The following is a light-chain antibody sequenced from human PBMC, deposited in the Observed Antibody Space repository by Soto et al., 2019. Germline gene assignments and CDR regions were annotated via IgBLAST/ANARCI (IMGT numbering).Light chain of an antibody. CDR2: GAS. V-gene: IGKV1-8*01. CDR1: QDIYIY. Sequence: AIRMTQSPSSMSASTGDGVTITCRASQDIYIYLAWYQHKPGGDPKVLISGASTLQSGVPTRFSGTGSGTEFTLTIRSLQAEDFANYYCLQYYSYPYPFGQGTKVDIK. CDR3: LQYYSYPYP. J-gene: IGKJ2*01.